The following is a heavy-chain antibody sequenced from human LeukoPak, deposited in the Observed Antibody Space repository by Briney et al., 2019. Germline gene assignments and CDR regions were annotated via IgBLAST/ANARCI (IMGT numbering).Heavy chain of an antibody. D-gene: IGHD5-18*01. Sequence: GGSLRLSCAASGFTFSSYWMSWVRQAPGKGLEWVANIKQDGSEKYYVDSVKGRFTISRDNAKNSLYLQMNSLRAEDTAVYYCARKVGIQLWLPYYYYGMDVWGQGTTVTVSS. J-gene: IGHJ6*02. CDR1: GFTFSSYW. CDR2: IKQDGSEK. V-gene: IGHV3-7*01. CDR3: ARKVGIQLWLPYYYYGMDV.